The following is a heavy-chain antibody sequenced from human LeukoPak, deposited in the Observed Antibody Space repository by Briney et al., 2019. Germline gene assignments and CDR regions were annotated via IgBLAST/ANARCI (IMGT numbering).Heavy chain of an antibody. Sequence: PSETLSLTCTVSGGSISCNNYYWGWIRRPRGKGLEWIGRLYYSGCAYYHPHRQSRITISVDASKNQFSLKLSSVTGADTGVYYCARTYDYMWGSFRSHSFDSWGQGTLVTVSS. V-gene: IGHV4-39*01. CDR1: GGSISCNNYY. CDR3: ARTYDYMWGSFRSHSFDS. J-gene: IGHJ4*02. D-gene: IGHD3-16*02. CDR2: LYYSGCA.